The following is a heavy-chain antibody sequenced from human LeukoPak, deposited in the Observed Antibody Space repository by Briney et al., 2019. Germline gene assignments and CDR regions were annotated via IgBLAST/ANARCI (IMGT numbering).Heavy chain of an antibody. V-gene: IGHV4-39*01. Sequence: PSETLSLTCTVSGGSINSSSYLWGWIRQPPGKGLEWIGSISYTGTTYYYPSLKSRVTISVDTSKIQFSLELSSVTASDTAVYYCARRYCSGGGCSIRHDTFDFWGQGTLATVSS. CDR1: GGSINSSSYL. D-gene: IGHD2-15*01. CDR3: ARRYCSGGGCSIRHDTFDF. J-gene: IGHJ4*02. CDR2: ISYTGTT.